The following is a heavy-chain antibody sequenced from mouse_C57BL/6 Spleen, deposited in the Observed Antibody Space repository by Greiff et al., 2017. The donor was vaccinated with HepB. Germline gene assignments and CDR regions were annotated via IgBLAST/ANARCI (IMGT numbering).Heavy chain of an antibody. CDR1: GFTFSNYW. J-gene: IGHJ3*01. CDR3: TGVPRFAY. Sequence: EVQLQESGGGLVQPGGSMKLSCVASGFTFSNYWMNWVRQSPEKGLEWVAQIRLKSDNYATHYAESVKGRFTISRDDSKSSVYLQMNNLRAEDTGIYYCTGVPRFAYWGQGTLVTVSA. D-gene: IGHD2-14*01. V-gene: IGHV6-3*01. CDR2: IRLKSDNYAT.